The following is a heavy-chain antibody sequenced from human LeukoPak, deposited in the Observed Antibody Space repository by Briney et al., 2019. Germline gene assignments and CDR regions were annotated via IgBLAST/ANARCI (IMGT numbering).Heavy chain of an antibody. V-gene: IGHV4-39*01. D-gene: IGHD6-19*01. CDR1: GGSISSSSYY. CDR3: ARRLYSSPFDY. CDR2: ISSSGST. Sequence: SETLSLTCTVSGGSISSSSYYWGWIRQPPGKGLEWIGSISSSGSTYSNPSLRSRVTISVDTSKNKFSLKLSSVTAVDTAVYYCARRLYSSPFDYWGQGTLVTVSS. J-gene: IGHJ4*02.